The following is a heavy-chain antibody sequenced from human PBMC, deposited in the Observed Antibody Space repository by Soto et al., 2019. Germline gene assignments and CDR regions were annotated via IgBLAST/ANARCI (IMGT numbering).Heavy chain of an antibody. CDR3: GREHTTMIRYYYSYSGMDF. CDR1: GYTFTDYY. D-gene: IGHD5-18*01. J-gene: IGHJ6*04. CDR2: INPNSGGT. V-gene: IGHV1-2*02. Sequence: GASVKVSCKASGYTFTDYYMHWVRQAPGQGLEWLGWINPNSGGTNYAQKFQGRVTMTRDTSISTAYMELSRLRSDDTAVYYCGREHTTMIRYYYSYSGMDFWGKATSVALSS.